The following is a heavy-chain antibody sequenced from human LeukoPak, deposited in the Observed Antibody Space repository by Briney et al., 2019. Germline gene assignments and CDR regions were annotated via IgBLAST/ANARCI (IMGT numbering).Heavy chain of an antibody. Sequence: ASVKVSCKASGYTFTSYYMHWVRQAPGQGLEWMGIINPSGGSTSYAQKFQGRVTMTRDTSTSTVYMVLSSLRSEDTAVYYCARDLITTMVRGRPNSGAFDIWGQGTMVTVSS. D-gene: IGHD3-10*01. CDR2: INPSGGST. J-gene: IGHJ3*02. CDR1: GYTFTSYY. V-gene: IGHV1-46*01. CDR3: ARDLITTMVRGRPNSGAFDI.